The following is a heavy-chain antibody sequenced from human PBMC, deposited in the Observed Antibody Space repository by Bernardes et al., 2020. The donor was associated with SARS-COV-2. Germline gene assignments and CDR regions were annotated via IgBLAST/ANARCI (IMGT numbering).Heavy chain of an antibody. CDR1: GFTFSSYA. CDR3: AKSEVNFIVGATWDY. CDR2: ISGSGGST. D-gene: IGHD1-26*01. Sequence: GGSLRLSCAASGFTFSSYAMSWVRQAPGKGLEWVSAISGSGGSTYYADSVKGRFTISRDNSKNTLYLQMNSLRAEDTAVYYCAKSEVNFIVGATWDYWGQGTLVTVSS. V-gene: IGHV3-23*01. J-gene: IGHJ4*02.